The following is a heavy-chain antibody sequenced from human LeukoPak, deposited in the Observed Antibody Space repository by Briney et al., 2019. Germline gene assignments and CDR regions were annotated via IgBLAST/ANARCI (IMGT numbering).Heavy chain of an antibody. CDR1: GGSISSYY. Sequence: SETLSLTCTVSGGSISSYYWSWIRQPPGKGLEWIGYIYYSGSTNYNPSLKSRVTIPVDTSKNQFSLKLSSVTAADTAVYYCARAYRRVLTMDVWGQGTTVTVSS. CDR3: ARAYRRVLTMDV. V-gene: IGHV4-59*01. J-gene: IGHJ6*02. CDR2: IYYSGST. D-gene: IGHD3-10*01.